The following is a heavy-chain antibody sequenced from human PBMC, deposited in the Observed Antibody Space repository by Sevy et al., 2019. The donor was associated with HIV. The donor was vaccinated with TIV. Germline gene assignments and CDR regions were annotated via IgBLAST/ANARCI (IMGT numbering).Heavy chain of an antibody. D-gene: IGHD4-4*01. CDR3: AKHYIHDIADGGYFDL. J-gene: IGHJ2*01. V-gene: IGHV3-23*01. CDR1: GFTFNNYA. Sequence: GGSLRLSCAASGFTFNNYAMSWVRQAPGKGLEGKGLEWVSTISGGGGKYYADSVRGGFTISRDNSKETLYLQVNGLRVEDTAVYYCAKHYIHDIADGGYFDLWGRGTLVTVSS. CDR2: ISGGGGK.